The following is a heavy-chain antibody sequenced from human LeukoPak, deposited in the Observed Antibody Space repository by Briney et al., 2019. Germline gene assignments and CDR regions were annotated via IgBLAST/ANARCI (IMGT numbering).Heavy chain of an antibody. V-gene: IGHV3-73*01. CDR1: GFTFSGSA. Sequence: GGSLRLSCAASGFTFSGSAMHWVRQASGKGLEWVGRIRSKANSYATAYAASVKGRFTISRDDSKNTAYLQMNSLKTEDTAVYYCTRLADSSGPLDYWGQGTLVTVSS. J-gene: IGHJ4*02. CDR2: IRSKANSYAT. CDR3: TRLADSSGPLDY. D-gene: IGHD3-22*01.